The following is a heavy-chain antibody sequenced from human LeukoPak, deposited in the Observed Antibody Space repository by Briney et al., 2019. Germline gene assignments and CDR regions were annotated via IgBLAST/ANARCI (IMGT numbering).Heavy chain of an antibody. V-gene: IGHV3-23*01. J-gene: IGHJ4*02. CDR1: GFTFSSYA. CDR3: ATQIDYDFWSGYYGY. CDR2: ISDSGGST. D-gene: IGHD3-3*01. Sequence: PGGSLRLSCSASGFTFSSYAMSWVRRAPGKGLEWVSDISDSGGSTYYADSVKGRFTISRDNSKNTLYLQMNSLRAEDTAVYYCATQIDYDFWSGYYGYWGQGTLVTVSS.